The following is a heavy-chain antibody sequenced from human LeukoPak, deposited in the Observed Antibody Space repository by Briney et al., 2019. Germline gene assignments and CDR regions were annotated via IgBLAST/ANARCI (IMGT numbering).Heavy chain of an antibody. J-gene: IGHJ4*02. CDR1: GGSISSYY. V-gene: IGHV4-4*07. D-gene: IGHD6-13*01. CDR2: VDTSGIT. Sequence: SSETLSLTCTVSGGSISSYYWSSIRQPAGQGLEWIGRVDTSGITTYNPSLKGRVTMSVDTSKNQFSLKVNSVTAADTAVYYCARDRHITAAGTFDYWGQGTLVTVSS. CDR3: ARDRHITAAGTFDY.